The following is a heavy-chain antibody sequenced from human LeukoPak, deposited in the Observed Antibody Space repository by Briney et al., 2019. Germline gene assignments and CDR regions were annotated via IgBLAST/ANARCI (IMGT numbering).Heavy chain of an antibody. J-gene: IGHJ4*02. V-gene: IGHV3-48*02. CDR1: GFTFSSYS. CDR3: ARGRSPGDILTWVDY. D-gene: IGHD3-9*01. CDR2: ISSSSSTI. Sequence: GGSLRLSCAASGFTFSSYSMNWVRQAPGKGLECVSYISSSSSTIYYADSVKGRFTISRDNAKNSLYLQMNSLRDEDTAVYYCARGRSPGDILTWVDYWGQGTLVTVSS.